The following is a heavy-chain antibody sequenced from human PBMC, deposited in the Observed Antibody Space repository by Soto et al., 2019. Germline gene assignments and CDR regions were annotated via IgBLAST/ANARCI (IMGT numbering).Heavy chain of an antibody. CDR3: ARGQQLVLSEVGY. Sequence: QVPLVESGGGVVQPGRSLRLSCAASGFTFSSYAMHWVRQAPGKGLEWVAVISYDGSNKYYADSVKGRFTISRDNSKNTLYLQMYSLRAEDTAVYYCARGQQLVLSEVGYWGQGTLVTVSS. V-gene: IGHV3-30-3*01. CDR1: GFTFSSYA. D-gene: IGHD6-13*01. CDR2: ISYDGSNK. J-gene: IGHJ4*02.